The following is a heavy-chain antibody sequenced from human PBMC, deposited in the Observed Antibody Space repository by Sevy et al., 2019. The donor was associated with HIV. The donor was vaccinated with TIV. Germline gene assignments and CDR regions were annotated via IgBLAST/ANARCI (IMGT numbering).Heavy chain of an antibody. CDR3: ARDKGLRGYSYARGALDI. J-gene: IGHJ3*02. CDR1: GGSISSGDYY. Sequence: SETLSLTCTVSGGSISSGDYYWSWIRQPPGKGLEWIGYIYYSGSPYYNPSLKSRVTISVDTHKNQFSLKPSSVTAADTAVYYCARDKGLRGYSYARGALDIWGQGTMVTVSS. CDR2: IYYSGSP. V-gene: IGHV4-30-4*01. D-gene: IGHD5-18*01.